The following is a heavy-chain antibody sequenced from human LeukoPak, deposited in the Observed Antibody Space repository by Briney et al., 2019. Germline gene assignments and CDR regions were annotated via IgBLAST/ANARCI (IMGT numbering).Heavy chain of an antibody. Sequence: TGGSLRLSCAASGFTFSSYAMSWVRQAPGKGLEWVSAISGSGGSTYYADSVKGRFTISRDNSKNTLYLQMNSLRAEDTAVYYCAKDLVRYYYDSSGFNFDYWGQGTLVTVSS. J-gene: IGHJ4*02. CDR2: ISGSGGST. V-gene: IGHV3-23*01. CDR3: AKDLVRYYYDSSGFNFDY. D-gene: IGHD3-22*01. CDR1: GFTFSSYA.